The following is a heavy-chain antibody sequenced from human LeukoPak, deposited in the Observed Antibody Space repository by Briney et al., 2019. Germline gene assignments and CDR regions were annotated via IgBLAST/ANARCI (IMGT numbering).Heavy chain of an antibody. CDR3: ARVGDTSGYFYYFDN. CDR1: GGSISNFY. J-gene: IGHJ4*02. Sequence: SGTLSLTCAVSGGSISNFYWSWVRQPAGKGLEWVGYISYGGGTTYNASLKHRLSMSMDTSKNQLSLRLSSVTAADTALYYCARVGDTSGYFYYFDNWGQGTLVTVSS. V-gene: IGHV4-59*08. D-gene: IGHD3-22*01. CDR2: ISYGGGT.